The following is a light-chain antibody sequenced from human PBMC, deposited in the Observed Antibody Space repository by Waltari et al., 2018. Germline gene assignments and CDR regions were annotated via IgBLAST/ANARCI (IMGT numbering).Light chain of an antibody. CDR1: ESIATN. CDR2: HAS. Sequence: EIVLTQSPVTLYLSPGETAPLSCRASESIATNLAWYQHRPGQAPRLLIFHASTRATGIPAKFTGSGSGTEFTLTISSLQSEDFAVYYCQQYNNWPPSTFGQGTKVEI. J-gene: IGKJ1*01. CDR3: QQYNNWPPST. V-gene: IGKV3-15*01.